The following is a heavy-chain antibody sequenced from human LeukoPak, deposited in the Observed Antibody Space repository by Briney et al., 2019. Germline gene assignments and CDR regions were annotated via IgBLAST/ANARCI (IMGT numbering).Heavy chain of an antibody. Sequence: PSETLSLTCSVSGGSLSTYSWSWVRQSPGKRLEWIGYIYYGGTTNYNPSHKSRATISADTAKNQFSLRLRSVTAADTAIYYCARDTTVASGMQHWGQGTLITVSS. CDR3: ARDTTVASGMQH. CDR1: GGSLSTYS. D-gene: IGHD5-12*01. V-gene: IGHV4-59*01. CDR2: IYYGGTT. J-gene: IGHJ1*01.